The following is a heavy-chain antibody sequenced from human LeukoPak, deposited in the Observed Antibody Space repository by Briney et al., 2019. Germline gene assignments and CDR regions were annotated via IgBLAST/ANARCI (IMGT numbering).Heavy chain of an antibody. J-gene: IGHJ4*02. CDR3: ARVGDSAYDLRD. Sequence: PSETLSLTCTVSGGSISSYYWSWIRQPPGKGLEWIGYIYYSGSTNYNPSLKSRVAISVDTSKNQFSLKLRSVTAADTAVYFCARVGDSAYDLRDWGQGTQVTVSS. D-gene: IGHD5-12*01. CDR2: IYYSGST. V-gene: IGHV4-59*01. CDR1: GGSISSYY.